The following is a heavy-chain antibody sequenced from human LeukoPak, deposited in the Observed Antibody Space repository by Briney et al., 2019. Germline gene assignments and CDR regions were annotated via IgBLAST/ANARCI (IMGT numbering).Heavy chain of an antibody. CDR3: ARRWTLRGWFDP. CDR2: INHSGST. D-gene: IGHD4-17*01. V-gene: IGHV4-34*01. J-gene: IGHJ5*02. CDR1: GGSFSGYY. Sequence: SETLPLTCAVYGGSFSGYYWSWIRQPPGKGLEWIGEINHSGSTNYNPSLKSRVTISVDTSKNQFSLKLSSVTAADTAVYYCARRWTLRGWFDPWGQGTLVTVSS.